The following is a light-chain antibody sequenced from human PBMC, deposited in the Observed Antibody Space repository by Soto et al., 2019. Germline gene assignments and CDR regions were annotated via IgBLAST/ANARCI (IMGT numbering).Light chain of an antibody. CDR1: QSVSNSY. CDR3: QQYDSTPWE. Sequence: EIVLTQSPGTLSLSPGEGATLSCRASQSVSNSYLAWYQQKPGQAPRLLIYDASSRATGIPDRFSGSGSGTDFTLTISRLEPEDFAVYYCQQYDSTPWEFGQGTKVEIK. CDR2: DAS. J-gene: IGKJ1*01. V-gene: IGKV3-20*01.